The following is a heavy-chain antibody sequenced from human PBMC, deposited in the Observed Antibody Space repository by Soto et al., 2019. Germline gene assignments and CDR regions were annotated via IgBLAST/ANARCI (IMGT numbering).Heavy chain of an antibody. J-gene: IGHJ4*02. CDR3: ATDYWNYFPS. CDR2: IKPDGSEG. D-gene: IGHD1-1*01. Sequence: GGALRLFCAASGFTFSSSWVSWVRQAPEKGLELVATIKPDGSEGYYVDSVKGRFTISRDNARNSLFLQLSSLRAEDTAVYYCATDYWNYFPSWGQGTLVTVSS. V-gene: IGHV3-7*01. CDR1: GFTFSSSW.